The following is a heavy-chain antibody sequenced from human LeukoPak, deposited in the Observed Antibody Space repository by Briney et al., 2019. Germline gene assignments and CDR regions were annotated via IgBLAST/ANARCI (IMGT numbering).Heavy chain of an antibody. V-gene: IGHV3-23*01. CDR2: ISSSGDNT. J-gene: IGHJ4*02. CDR3: AKDHWDY. Sequence: GGSLRLSCAASRFSFSSYAMSWVRQAPGKGLEWVSGISSSGDNTYYADSVKGRFTITRDNSKNTRYLQMSSLRAEDTAVYYCAKDHWDYWGQGTLVTVSS. D-gene: IGHD1-1*01. CDR1: RFSFSSYA.